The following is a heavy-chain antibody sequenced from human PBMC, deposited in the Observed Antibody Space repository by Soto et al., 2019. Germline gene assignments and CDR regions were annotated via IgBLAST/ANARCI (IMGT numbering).Heavy chain of an antibody. J-gene: IGHJ6*02. CDR2: IIPIFGTA. D-gene: IGHD2-15*01. Sequence: SVKTSSKASGGKFSIYIMSCAVSSPGQGVEWMGGIIPIFGTANYAQKFQGRVTITADESTSTAYMELSSLRSEDTAVYYCARGYCSGGSCDLGVNYYYSGMDVWGQGTTVTGTS. CDR1: GGKFSIYI. CDR3: ARGYCSGGSCDLGVNYYYSGMDV. V-gene: IGHV1-69*01.